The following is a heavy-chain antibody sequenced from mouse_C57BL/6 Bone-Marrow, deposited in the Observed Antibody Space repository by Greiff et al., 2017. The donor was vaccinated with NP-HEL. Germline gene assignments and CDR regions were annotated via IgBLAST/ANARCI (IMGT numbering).Heavy chain of an antibody. J-gene: IGHJ1*03. CDR1: GYTFTSYW. CDR3: ARTLYDYDPYWYFDV. Sequence: VQLQQPGAELVKPGASVKLSCKASGYTFTSYWMHWVKQRPGQGLEWIGMIHPNSGSINYNEKFKSKATLTVDKSSSTAYMQLSSLTSEDSAVYYCARTLYDYDPYWYFDVWGTGTTVTVSS. V-gene: IGHV1-64*01. CDR2: IHPNSGSI. D-gene: IGHD2-4*01.